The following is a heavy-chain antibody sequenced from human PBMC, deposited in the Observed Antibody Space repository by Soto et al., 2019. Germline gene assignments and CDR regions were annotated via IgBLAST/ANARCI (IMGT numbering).Heavy chain of an antibody. CDR3: ARRGSGSYYDY. V-gene: IGHV3-23*01. J-gene: IGHJ4*02. CDR2: ISGSGGST. Sequence: EVQLLESGGGLVQPGGSLRLSCAASGFTFNSYAMRWVRQAPGTGLEWVSAISGSGGSTYYADSVKGRFTISRDNSKNTLYLQMNSLRAEDTAAYYCARRGSGSYYDYWGQGTLVTVSS. D-gene: IGHD1-26*01. CDR1: GFTFNSYA.